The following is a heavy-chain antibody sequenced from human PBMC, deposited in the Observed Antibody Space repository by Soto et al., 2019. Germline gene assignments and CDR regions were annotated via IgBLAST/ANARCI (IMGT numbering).Heavy chain of an antibody. J-gene: IGHJ6*02. Sequence: PGESLKISCTGSGYSFTSYWIGWVRQMPGKGLEWMGIIYPGDSDTRYSPSVQGQVTISADKSISTPYLQWSSLKASDTAMYYCARHQYSSRFNSAYYYGMDVWGQGTTVTVSS. CDR3: ARHQYSSRFNSAYYYGMDV. D-gene: IGHD6-13*01. CDR2: IYPGDSDT. V-gene: IGHV5-51*01. CDR1: GYSFTSYW.